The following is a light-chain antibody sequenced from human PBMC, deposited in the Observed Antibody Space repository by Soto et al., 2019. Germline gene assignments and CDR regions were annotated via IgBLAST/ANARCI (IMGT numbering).Light chain of an antibody. CDR2: AAS. J-gene: IGKJ2*01. Sequence: DIQMSQSPTSLSASVGDRVTITCRASQSISTYLNWYQQKPGKAPKLLLFAASSLHSGVPSRFSGSGSGTDFTLTISSLQPEDFATYYCQQSDTIPYTFGQGTKLEIK. CDR3: QQSDTIPYT. V-gene: IGKV1-39*01. CDR1: QSISTY.